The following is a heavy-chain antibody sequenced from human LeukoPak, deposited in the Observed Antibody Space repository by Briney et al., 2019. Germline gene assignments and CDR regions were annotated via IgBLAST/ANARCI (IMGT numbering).Heavy chain of an antibody. CDR3: ARDEAADMRY. V-gene: IGHV3-74*01. CDR1: GFTFSSYW. J-gene: IGHJ4*02. CDR2: INSDGSST. Sequence: GGSLRLSCAPSGFTFSSYWMHWFRQAPGKGLVWVSRINSDGSSTSYADSVKGRFTISRVNAKNTLYRRMNSLRAEDTAVYYCARDEAADMRYWGQGTLVTVSS. D-gene: IGHD2-15*01.